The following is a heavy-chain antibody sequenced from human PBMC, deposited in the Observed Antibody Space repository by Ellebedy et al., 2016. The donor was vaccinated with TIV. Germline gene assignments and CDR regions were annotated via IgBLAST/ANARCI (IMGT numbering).Heavy chain of an antibody. CDR3: ARRNSYGLDV. CDR2: IYPGDSDT. CDR1: GYNFNSYY. V-gene: IGHV5-51*01. J-gene: IGHJ6*02. Sequence: GESLKISCNGSGYNFNSYYIVWVRQMPGKGLEWMGIIYPGDSDTTYSPSFQGQVTISADKSISTAYPQWSSLKASDTAMYYCARRNSYGLDVWGQGTTVTVSS.